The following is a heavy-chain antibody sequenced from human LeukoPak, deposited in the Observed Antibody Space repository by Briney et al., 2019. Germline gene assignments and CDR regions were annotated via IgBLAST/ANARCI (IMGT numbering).Heavy chain of an antibody. D-gene: IGHD3-22*01. V-gene: IGHV1-2*02. CDR2: INPNSGGT. CDR3: ARDRLVLRGYGTLHFDY. J-gene: IGHJ4*02. Sequence: ASVKASCKASGYTFTSYYMHWVRQAPGQGLAWMGWINPNSGGTNYAQKFQGRVTMTRDTSISTAYMELSRLRSDDTAVYYCARDRLVLRGYGTLHFDYWGQGTLVTVSS. CDR1: GYTFTSYY.